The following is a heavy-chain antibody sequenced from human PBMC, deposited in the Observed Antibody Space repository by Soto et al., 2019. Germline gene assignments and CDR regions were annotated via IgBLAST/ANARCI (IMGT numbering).Heavy chain of an antibody. CDR2: IGTAGDT. V-gene: IGHV3-13*01. CDR1: GFTFSSYD. CDR3: ARGTDSSSWYHSLRDYYYMDV. Sequence: GGSLRLSCAASGFTFSSYDMHWVRQATGKGLEWVSAIGTAGDTYYPGSVKGRFTISRENAKNSLNLQMNSLRAGDTAVYYCARGTDSSSWYHSLRDYYYMDVWGKGTTVTVSS. J-gene: IGHJ6*03. D-gene: IGHD6-13*01.